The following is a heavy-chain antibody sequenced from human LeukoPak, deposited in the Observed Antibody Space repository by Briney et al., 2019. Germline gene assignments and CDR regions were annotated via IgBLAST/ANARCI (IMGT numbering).Heavy chain of an antibody. CDR2: IKQDGTEK. Sequence: GGSLRLSCVVSEFTFSSFWMSWVRQAPGKGLEWVANIKQDGTEKYYVDSVKGRFTVSRDNAKNSLYLQMNSLRAEDTAVYYCSRAIGLRLPGGYWGQGTLVTVSS. CDR1: EFTFSSFW. CDR3: SRAIGLRLPGGY. D-gene: IGHD5-18*01. J-gene: IGHJ4*02. V-gene: IGHV3-7*04.